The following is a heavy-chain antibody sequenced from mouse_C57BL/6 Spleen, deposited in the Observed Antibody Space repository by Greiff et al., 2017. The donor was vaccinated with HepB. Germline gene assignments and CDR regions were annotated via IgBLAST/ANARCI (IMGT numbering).Heavy chain of an antibody. D-gene: IGHD2-3*01. V-gene: IGHV1-80*01. Sequence: QVQLQQSGAELVKPGASVKISCKASGYAFSSYWMNWVKQRPGKGLEWIGQIYPGDGDTNYNGKFKGKATLTADKSSSTAYMQLSSLTSEDSAVDFCARGGYYVGTYYAMDYWGQGTSVTVSS. J-gene: IGHJ4*01. CDR3: ARGGYYVGTYYAMDY. CDR1: GYAFSSYW. CDR2: IYPGDGDT.